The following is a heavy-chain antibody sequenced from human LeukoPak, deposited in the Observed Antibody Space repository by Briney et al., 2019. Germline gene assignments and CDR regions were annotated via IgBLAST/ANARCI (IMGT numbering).Heavy chain of an antibody. CDR3: ARLPGYYYDSSGYYVDY. Sequence: GESLKISCKGSGYSFTSYWIGWVRQMPGKVLEWMGIIYPGDSDTRYSPSFQGQVTISADKSISTAYLQWSSLKASDTAMYYCARLPGYYYDSSGYYVDYWGQGTLVTVSS. CDR2: IYPGDSDT. D-gene: IGHD3-22*01. J-gene: IGHJ4*02. V-gene: IGHV5-51*01. CDR1: GYSFTSYW.